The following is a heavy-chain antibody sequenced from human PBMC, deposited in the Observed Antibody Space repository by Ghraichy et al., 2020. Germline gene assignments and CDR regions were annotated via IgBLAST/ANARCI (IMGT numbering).Heavy chain of an antibody. V-gene: IGHV3-23*01. J-gene: IGHJ4*02. Sequence: GSLRLSCAASGFTFSSYAMSWVRQAPGKGLEWVSTISGSGGNIHYADSVKGRFHISRASSKDTLYLQMNSLRAEDTAVYYCARRIATLQCLVLAYWGQGTLVTVSS. CDR1: GFTFSSYA. CDR2: ISGSGGNI. CDR3: ARRIATLQCLVLAY. D-gene: IGHD6-19*01.